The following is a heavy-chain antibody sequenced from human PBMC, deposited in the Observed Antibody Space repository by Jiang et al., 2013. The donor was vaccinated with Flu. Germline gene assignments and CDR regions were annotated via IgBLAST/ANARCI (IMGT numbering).Heavy chain of an antibody. CDR3: ARERGYLVRGVDYYYYGMDV. CDR2: ISAYNGNT. V-gene: IGHV1-18*01. D-gene: IGHD3-10*01. J-gene: IGHJ6*02. CDR1: LHFTSYG. Sequence: SGAEVKKPGAVSEGLLQGFWLHFTSYGISWVRQAPGQGLEWMGWISAYNGNTNYAQKLQGRVTMATDASTSTAYMELRSLRSDDTAVYYCARERGYLVRGVDYYYYGMDVWGQGTTVTVSS.